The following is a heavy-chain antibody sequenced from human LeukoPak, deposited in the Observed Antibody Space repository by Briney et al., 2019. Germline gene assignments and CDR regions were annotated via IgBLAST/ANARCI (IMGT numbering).Heavy chain of an antibody. CDR3: AITPGYFDY. CDR1: GFTFSKYG. V-gene: IGHV3-30*02. J-gene: IGHJ4*02. Sequence: GGSLRLSCAASGFTFSKYGMHWVRQAPGKGLEWVAFIRYDGSDKYYADSVKGRFTISRDNSNNTLYLQVNSLRAEDTAVYYCAITPGYFDYWGQGILVTVSS. D-gene: IGHD3-22*01. CDR2: IRYDGSDK.